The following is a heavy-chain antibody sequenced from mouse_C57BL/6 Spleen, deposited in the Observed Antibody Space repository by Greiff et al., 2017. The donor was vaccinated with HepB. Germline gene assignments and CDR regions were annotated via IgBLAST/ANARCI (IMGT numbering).Heavy chain of an antibody. J-gene: IGHJ2*01. CDR2: INPNNGGT. CDR3: ASERDGYSYFDY. D-gene: IGHD2-3*01. CDR1: GYTFTDYN. Sequence: DVQLQESGPELVKPGASVKIPCKASGYTFTDYNMDWVKQSHGKSLEWIGDINPNNGGTIYNQKFKGKATLTVDKSSSTAYMELRSLTSEDTAVYYCASERDGYSYFDYWGQGTTLTVSS. V-gene: IGHV1-18*01.